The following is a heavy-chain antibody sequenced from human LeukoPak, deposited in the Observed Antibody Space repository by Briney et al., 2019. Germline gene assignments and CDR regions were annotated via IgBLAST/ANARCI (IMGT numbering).Heavy chain of an antibody. D-gene: IGHD6-13*01. CDR2: IYYSGST. Sequence: PSETLSLTCTVSGGSISSSSYYWGWIRQPPGKGLEWIGSIYYSGSTYYNPSLKSRVTISVDTSKNQFSLKLSSVTAADTAVYYCAREDRGFTGIAAAGTIGYWGQGTLVTASS. V-gene: IGHV4-39*07. CDR3: AREDRGFTGIAAAGTIGY. CDR1: GGSISSSSYY. J-gene: IGHJ4*02.